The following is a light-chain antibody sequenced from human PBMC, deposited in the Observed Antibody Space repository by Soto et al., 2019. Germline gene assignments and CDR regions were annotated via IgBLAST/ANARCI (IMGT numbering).Light chain of an antibody. CDR2: EGS. V-gene: IGLV2-23*01. Sequence: QSALTQPASVSGSPGQSITISCTGTSSDVGSYNLVSWYQQHPGKAPKLMIYEGSKRPSGVSNRFSGSKSGNTASLTISGLQTEDEADYYCCSCVGSSTVVFGGGTKLTVL. CDR1: SSDVGSYNL. CDR3: CSCVGSSTVV. J-gene: IGLJ2*01.